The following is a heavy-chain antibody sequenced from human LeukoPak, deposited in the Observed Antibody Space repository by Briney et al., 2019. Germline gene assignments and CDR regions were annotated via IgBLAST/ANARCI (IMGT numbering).Heavy chain of an antibody. Sequence: GGSLRLSCAASGFTFSDSYMSWIRQTPGKGLEWLSYISSSSSDTNYADSVKGRFTISRDNVRNSLFLQMCSLRVEDTAVYYCARDNSAEKGQQLANWGQGTRVTVST. CDR3: ARDNSAEKGQQLAN. CDR2: ISSSSSDT. D-gene: IGHD6-13*01. CDR1: GFTFSDSY. J-gene: IGHJ4*02. V-gene: IGHV3-11*06.